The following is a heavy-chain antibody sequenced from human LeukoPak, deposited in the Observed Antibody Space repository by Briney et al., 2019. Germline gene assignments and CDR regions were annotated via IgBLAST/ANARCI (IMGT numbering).Heavy chain of an antibody. J-gene: IGHJ6*03. CDR2: IYYSGST. D-gene: IGHD1-14*01. V-gene: IGHV4-39*07. CDR3: ARDNRAAYYYYMDV. CDR1: GGSISSNSYY. Sequence: SETLSLTCTVSGGSISSNSYYWGWIRQPPGKGLKWIGSIYYSGSTNYNPSLKSRVTISVDTSKNQFSLKLSSVTAADTAVYYCARDNRAAYYYYMDVWGKGTTVTISS.